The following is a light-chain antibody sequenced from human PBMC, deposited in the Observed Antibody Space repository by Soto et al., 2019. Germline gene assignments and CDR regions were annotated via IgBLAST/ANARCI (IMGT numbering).Light chain of an antibody. CDR3: QQYNNWPLGTWT. CDR2: GAS. Sequence: EILMTKSPATLSVSPAERATLSCMARQSVSSNLAWYQQKPGQAPRLLIYGASTRATGIPARFSGSGSGTEFTLTISSLQSEDFAVYYCQQYNNWPLGTWTFGQGTKVDIK. CDR1: QSVSSN. V-gene: IGKV3-15*01. J-gene: IGKJ1*01.